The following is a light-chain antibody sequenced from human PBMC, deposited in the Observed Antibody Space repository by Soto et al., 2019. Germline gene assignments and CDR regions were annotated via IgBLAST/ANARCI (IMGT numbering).Light chain of an antibody. CDR3: QQYGSSPPWT. Sequence: EIVLTQSPGTLSLSPGERATLSCRASQSVSSSYLAWYQQKPGQAPRLLIYGASNRATGIPDRFSGSGSGTDFTLTISRLEPEEFAVYYCQQYGSSPPWTFGQGTKVEI. CDR1: QSVSSSY. CDR2: GAS. V-gene: IGKV3-20*01. J-gene: IGKJ1*01.